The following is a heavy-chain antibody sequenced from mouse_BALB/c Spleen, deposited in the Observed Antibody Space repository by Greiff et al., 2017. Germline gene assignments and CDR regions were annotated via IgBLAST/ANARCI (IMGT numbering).Heavy chain of an antibody. Sequence: EVQVVESGGGLVQPGGSRKLSCAASGFTFSSFGMHWVRQAPEKGLEWVAYISSGSSTIYYADTVKGRFTISRDNPKNTLFLQMTSLRSEDTAMYYCARSDWAFDYWGQGTTLTVSS. D-gene: IGHD4-1*01. J-gene: IGHJ2*01. V-gene: IGHV5-17*02. CDR1: GFTFSSFG. CDR2: ISSGSSTI. CDR3: ARSDWAFDY.